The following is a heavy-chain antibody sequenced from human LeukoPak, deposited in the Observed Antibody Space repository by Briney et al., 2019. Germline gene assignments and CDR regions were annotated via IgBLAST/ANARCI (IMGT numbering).Heavy chain of an antibody. CDR2: INPNSGPT. J-gene: IGHJ4*02. CDR1: GYTFTGYY. D-gene: IGHD3-16*01. CDR3: ARDGGVKPYDF. Sequence: ASVKVSCKASGYTFTGYYMHWVRQAPGQGLEWMGWINPNSGPTSYAQKFQGRVTMTRDTSTSTVYMELRSLRSEDTAMYYCARDGGVKPYDFWGQGTLVTVSS. V-gene: IGHV1-2*02.